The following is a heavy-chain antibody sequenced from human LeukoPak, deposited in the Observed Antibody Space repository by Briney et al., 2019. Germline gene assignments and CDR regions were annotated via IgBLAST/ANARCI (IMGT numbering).Heavy chain of an antibody. CDR1: GGSINNYY. V-gene: IGHV4-59*08. CDR2: ISSSGIT. Sequence: PSETLSLTCTVCGGSINNYYWSWLRQPPGKGLEWIGYISSSGITNNTPSLKSRVTLSIHTSNNQFSLRLSSVTAADTAVYYCARHATSYDFWSGYNNWFDPWGQGTLVTVSS. D-gene: IGHD3-3*01. CDR3: ARHATSYDFWSGYNNWFDP. J-gene: IGHJ5*02.